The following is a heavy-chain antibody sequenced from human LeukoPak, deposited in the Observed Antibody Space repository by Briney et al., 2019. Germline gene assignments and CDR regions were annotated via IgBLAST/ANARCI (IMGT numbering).Heavy chain of an antibody. CDR1: GGSISSGGYS. CDR2: IYHSGST. Sequence: NLSQTLSLTCAVSGGSISSGGYSWSWIRQPPGKGLEWIGYIYHSGSTYYNPSLKSRVTISVDRSKNQFSLKLSSVTAADTAVYYCARVSVYYGSGSYYDWFDPWGQGTLVTVSS. J-gene: IGHJ5*02. CDR3: ARVSVYYGSGSYYDWFDP. V-gene: IGHV4-30-2*01. D-gene: IGHD3-10*01.